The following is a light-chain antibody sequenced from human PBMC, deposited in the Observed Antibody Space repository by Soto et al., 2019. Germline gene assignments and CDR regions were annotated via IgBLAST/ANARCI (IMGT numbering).Light chain of an antibody. CDR2: GAS. J-gene: IGKJ2*01. CDR1: QSVSSSY. CDR3: QQYGSSPRYT. V-gene: IGKV3-20*01. Sequence: EIVLTQSPGTLSLSPGERATLSCRASQSVSSSYLAWYQQKPGQAPRLLIYGASSRATGIPDRFSGSGSGTDFTLTIIRLEPEDVAVYYCQQYGSSPRYTFGQGTKLEI.